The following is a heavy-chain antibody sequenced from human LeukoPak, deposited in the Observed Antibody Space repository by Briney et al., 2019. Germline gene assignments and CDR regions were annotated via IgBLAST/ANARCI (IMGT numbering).Heavy chain of an antibody. D-gene: IGHD5-18*01. J-gene: IGHJ4*02. CDR3: ARSDTAIVGESLDY. CDR2: IYSGGST. V-gene: IGHV3-53*01. Sequence: GGSLRLSCAASGFTVSSKYMSWVRQAPGKGLEWVSVIYSGGSTYYAGSVKGRFTISRDNSKNTLYLQMNSLRAEDTAVYYCARSDTAIVGESLDYWGQGTLVTVSS. CDR1: GFTVSSKY.